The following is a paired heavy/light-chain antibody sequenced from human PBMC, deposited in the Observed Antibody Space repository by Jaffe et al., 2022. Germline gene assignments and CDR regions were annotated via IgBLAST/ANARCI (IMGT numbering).Heavy chain of an antibody. Sequence: EVQLVESGGGLVQPGGSLRLSCAGSGFTFSASAMYWVRQASGKGLEWLGRISSKGYDYATAYAESVKGRFTISRDDSKNTAYLQMNSLKTDDTAVYYCATSTGSTAYFFVFGSWGQGTLLTVSS. J-gene: IGHJ4*02. D-gene: IGHD3-3*01. CDR1: GFTFSASA. CDR2: ISSKGYDYAT. CDR3: ATSTGSTAYFFVFGS. V-gene: IGHV3-73*02.
Light chain of an antibody. CDR2: EVS. CDR3: ISFTSSRTWV. CDR1: SSDVGSYDR. Sequence: QSALTQPPSVSGSPGQSVTISCTGTSSDVGSYDRVSWYQQPPGTAPKLLIYEVSNRPSGVPDRFSGSKSGNTASLTISGLRAEDEADYYCISFTSSRTWVFGGGTQLTVL. J-gene: IGLJ3*02. V-gene: IGLV2-18*02.